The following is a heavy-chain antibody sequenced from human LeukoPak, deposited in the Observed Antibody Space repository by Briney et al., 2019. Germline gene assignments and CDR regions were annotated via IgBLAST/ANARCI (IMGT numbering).Heavy chain of an antibody. J-gene: IGHJ4*02. V-gene: IGHV1-2*02. CDR2: INPNSGGT. CDR3: ARESNDIGDLAFDY. D-gene: IGHD3-10*01. Sequence: ASVKVSCKASGYTFTSYGISWVRQAPGQGLEWMGWINPNSGGTNYAQKFQGRVTMTRDTSISTAYMELSRLRSDDTAVYYCARESNDIGDLAFDYWGQGTLVTVSS. CDR1: GYTFTSYG.